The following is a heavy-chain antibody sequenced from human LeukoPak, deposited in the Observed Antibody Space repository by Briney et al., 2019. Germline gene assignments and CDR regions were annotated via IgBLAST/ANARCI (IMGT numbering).Heavy chain of an antibody. CDR1: GFTFSSYG. CDR2: ISYDGSNK. Sequence: PGRSLRLSCAASGFTFSSYGMHWVRQAPGKGLEWVAVISYDGSNKYYADSVKGRFTISRDNSKNTLYLQMNSLRAEDTAVYYCARDFRFLEWLETYYYGMDVWGQGTTVTVSS. D-gene: IGHD3-3*01. CDR3: ARDFRFLEWLETYYYGMDV. V-gene: IGHV3-30*19. J-gene: IGHJ6*02.